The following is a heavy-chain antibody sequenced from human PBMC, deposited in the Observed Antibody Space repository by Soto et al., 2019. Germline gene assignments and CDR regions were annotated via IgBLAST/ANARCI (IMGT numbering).Heavy chain of an antibody. J-gene: IGHJ4*02. V-gene: IGHV1-69*01. CDR3: SISNSYGRGDF. CDR2: IIPVFGTT. D-gene: IGHD4-17*01. Sequence: QVQLVQSGAEVKKPGSSVRVSCKASGGTLNSYTISWVRQAPGQGLEWMGGIIPVFGTTDYAQKFQGRVTITAYQSTGTAYLDLFSRRSEDTAIYYCSISNSYGRGDFWGQGTLVTVSS. CDR1: GGTLNSYT.